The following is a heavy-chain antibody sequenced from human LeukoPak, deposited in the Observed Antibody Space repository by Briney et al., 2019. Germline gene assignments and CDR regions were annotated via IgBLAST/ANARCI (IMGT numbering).Heavy chain of an antibody. CDR1: GFTFSSYA. CDR2: ISGSGGST. D-gene: IGHD2-15*01. J-gene: IGHJ5*02. CDR3: AKDSRYCSGGSCNNWFDP. Sequence: GASLRLSCAASGFTFSSYAMSWVRQAPGKGLEWVSAISGSGGSTYYADSVKGRLTISRDNSKNTLYLQMNSLRAEDTAVYYCAKDSRYCSGGSCNNWFDPWGQGTLVTVSS. V-gene: IGHV3-23*01.